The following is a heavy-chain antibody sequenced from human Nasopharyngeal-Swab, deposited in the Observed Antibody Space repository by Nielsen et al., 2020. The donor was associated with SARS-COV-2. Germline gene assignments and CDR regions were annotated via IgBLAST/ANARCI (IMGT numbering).Heavy chain of an antibody. CDR1: GYTFTTYD. J-gene: IGHJ4*02. CDR3: AKGDWGSGWYN. D-gene: IGHD6-19*01. Sequence: ASAKVSCKASGYTFTTYDINWVRQATGQGLEWMGWMNPNNGDTGYAQKFQGRGTMTRNTSISTAYMELSSLRSEDTAVYYCAKGDWGSGWYNWGQGTLVTVSS. CDR2: MNPNNGDT. V-gene: IGHV1-8*01.